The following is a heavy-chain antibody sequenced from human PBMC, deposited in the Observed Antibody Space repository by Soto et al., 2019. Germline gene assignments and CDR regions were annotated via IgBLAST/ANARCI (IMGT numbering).Heavy chain of an antibody. J-gene: IGHJ4*02. CDR3: ARGPFDY. CDR1: GYTFTSYD. V-gene: IGHV1-2*04. CDR2: MNPNSGGT. Sequence: ASVKVSCKASGYTFTSYDINWVRQATGQGLEWMGWMNPNSGGTNYAQKFQGWVTMTRDTSISTAYMELSRLRSDDTAVYYCARGPFDYWGQGTLVTVSS.